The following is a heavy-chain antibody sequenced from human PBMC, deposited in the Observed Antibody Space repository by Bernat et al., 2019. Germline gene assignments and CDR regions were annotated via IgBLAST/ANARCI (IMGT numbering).Heavy chain of an antibody. D-gene: IGHD3-10*01. CDR3: ARDGRTFDLDY. Sequence: QVQLVQSGAEVKKPGASVKVSCKASGYTFTVYHLHWVRQAPGQGLEWMGWTNIKTGGTNYAQKFQGRVTMNRDTSISTAYMELSRLTSDDTAVYYCARDGRTFDLDYWGQGTLVTVSS. J-gene: IGHJ4*02. CDR1: GYTFTVYH. V-gene: IGHV1-2*02. CDR2: TNIKTGGT.